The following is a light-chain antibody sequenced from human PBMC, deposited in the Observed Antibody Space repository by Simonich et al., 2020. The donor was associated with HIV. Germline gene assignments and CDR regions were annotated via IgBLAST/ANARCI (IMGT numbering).Light chain of an antibody. CDR1: QDIRYE. CDR3: LQDYTYPLT. J-gene: IGKJ4*01. V-gene: IGKV1-6*01. Sequence: AIQMTQSPSSLSASVGDRVTITFRASQDIRYELGWYHQKPGKTPKLLVYAASSLQTGVPSRFSGSGSGTDFTLTISSLQPEDFATYYCLQDYTYPLTFGGGTKVEI. CDR2: AAS.